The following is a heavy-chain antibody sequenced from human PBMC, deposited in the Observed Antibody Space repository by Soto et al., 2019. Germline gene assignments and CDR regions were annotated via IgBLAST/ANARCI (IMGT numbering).Heavy chain of an antibody. Sequence: EVQLVESGGGLVQPGGSLRLSCAASGFTFSSYWMHWVRQVPGKGLVWVSRINGDGSATPYADPAKGRFTVSRDNAKNTMYLQMNSLTAEDTAMYYCARGAVGYYYMDVWGKGTAITVSS. CDR2: INGDGSAT. V-gene: IGHV3-74*01. CDR3: ARGAVGYYYMDV. D-gene: IGHD1-26*01. CDR1: GFTFSSYW. J-gene: IGHJ6*03.